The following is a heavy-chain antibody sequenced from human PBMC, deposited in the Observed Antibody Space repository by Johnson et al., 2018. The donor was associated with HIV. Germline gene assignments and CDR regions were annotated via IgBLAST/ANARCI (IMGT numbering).Heavy chain of an antibody. CDR1: GFTFSSYG. D-gene: IGHD2-15*01. Sequence: QVQLVESGGGVVQPGGSLRLSCAASGFTFSSYGMHWVRQAPGKGLEWVAFRRYDGSNKYYADSVKGRFTISRDNSKNTLYLQMNSLRAEDTAVYYCARSKDCSGGSCPDGFDIWGQGTMVIVS. J-gene: IGHJ3*02. CDR3: ARSKDCSGGSCPDGFDI. V-gene: IGHV3-30*02. CDR2: RRYDGSNK.